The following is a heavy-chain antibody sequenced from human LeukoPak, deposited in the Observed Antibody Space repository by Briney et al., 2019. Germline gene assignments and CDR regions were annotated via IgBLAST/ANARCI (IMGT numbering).Heavy chain of an antibody. CDR2: LSYTGKT. Sequence: SETLSLTCTVSGASVSSSHWNWIRQLPGKGLEWIGCLSYTGKTDYNPSLTSRVTISLDTSKNQVSLKLKSLTAADTAVYYCSEGYFEPFDHWGQGISVTVSS. CDR1: GASVSSSH. V-gene: IGHV4-59*02. J-gene: IGHJ4*02. CDR3: SEGYFEPFDH. D-gene: IGHD5-24*01.